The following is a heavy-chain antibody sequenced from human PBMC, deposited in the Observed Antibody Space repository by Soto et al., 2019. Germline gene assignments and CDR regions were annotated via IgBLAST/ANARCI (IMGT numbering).Heavy chain of an antibody. Sequence: SETLSLTCTVSGGSVSSGSYYWSXXRQPPGKGLECIGYIYYSGSTNYNPSLKSRVTISVDTSKNQFSLKLSSVTAADTAVYYCARRLVRGVIDYWGHGTLVTAPQ. D-gene: IGHD3-10*01. V-gene: IGHV4-61*01. J-gene: IGHJ4*01. CDR3: ARRLVRGVIDY. CDR1: GGSVSSGSYY. CDR2: IYYSGST.